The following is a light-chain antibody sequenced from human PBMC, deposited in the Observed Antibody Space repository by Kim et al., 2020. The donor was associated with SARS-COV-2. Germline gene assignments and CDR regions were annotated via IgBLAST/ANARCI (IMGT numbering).Light chain of an antibody. J-gene: IGKJ2*01. CDR3: QQYGTSPLYT. CDR2: GAS. CDR1: QSINSDY. Sequence: EIVLTQSPGTLSLSPGERATLSCRATQSINSDYLAWYQQKPGQAPRLLIYGASSRATGIPDRFSGSGSGTDFSLTISRLEPEDFAVYYCQQYGTSPLYTFGQGTKLEI. V-gene: IGKV3-20*01.